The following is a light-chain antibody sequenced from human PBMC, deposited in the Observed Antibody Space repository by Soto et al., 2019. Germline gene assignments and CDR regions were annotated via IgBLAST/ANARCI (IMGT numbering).Light chain of an antibody. CDR2: DAN. CDR1: SSDVGSYNL. V-gene: IGLV2-23*01. J-gene: IGLJ1*01. Sequence: QSVLTQPASMSGSPGQSIPISCTGTSSDVGSYNLVSWYQHHPGEAPKLIIYDANKRPSGISNRFSGSKSGNTASLTISGLQAEDEADYYCCSYAGSTTFYVFGIGTKVTVL. CDR3: CSYAGSTTFYV.